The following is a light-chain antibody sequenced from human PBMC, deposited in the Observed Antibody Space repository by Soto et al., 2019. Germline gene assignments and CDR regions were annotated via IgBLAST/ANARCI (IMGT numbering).Light chain of an antibody. CDR1: SGDIGGYDY. CDR3: SSCTSSNTLYV. V-gene: IGLV2-14*01. CDR2: EVS. Sequence: QSALTQPPSASGSPGQSVTISCTGTSGDIGGYDYVSWYQQHPGKAPKLMIYEVSNRPSGISNRFSGSKSGNTASLTISGLQAEDEADYYCSSCTSSNTLYVFGTGTKLTVL. J-gene: IGLJ1*01.